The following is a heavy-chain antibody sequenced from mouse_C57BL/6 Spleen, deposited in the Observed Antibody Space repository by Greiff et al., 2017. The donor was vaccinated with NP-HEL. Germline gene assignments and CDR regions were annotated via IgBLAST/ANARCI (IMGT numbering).Heavy chain of an antibody. J-gene: IGHJ1*03. Sequence: EVQVVESGGGLVKPGGSLKLSCAASGFTFSSYAMSWVRQTPEKRLEWVATISDGGSYTYYPDNVKGRFTISRVNAKNNLYLQMSHLKSEDTAMYYWARGERYYGSTYWYFDVWGTGTTVTVSS. D-gene: IGHD1-1*01. CDR2: ISDGGSYT. V-gene: IGHV5-4*01. CDR1: GFTFSSYA. CDR3: ARGERYYGSTYWYFDV.